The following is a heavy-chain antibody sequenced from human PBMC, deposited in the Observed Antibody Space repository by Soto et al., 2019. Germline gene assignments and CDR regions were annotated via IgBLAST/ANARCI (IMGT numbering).Heavy chain of an antibody. CDR1: GFTFSSYA. D-gene: IGHD2-21*02. CDR3: AREEYGDLYFDY. J-gene: IGHJ4*02. V-gene: IGHV3-23*01. CDR2: ISGSGSSK. Sequence: GGSLRLSCAASGFTFSSYAMSWVRQAPGKGLEWVSAISGSGSSKYYADSVKGRFTISRDNSKNTLYLQMNSLRAEDTAVYYCAREEYGDLYFDYWGQGTLVTVSS.